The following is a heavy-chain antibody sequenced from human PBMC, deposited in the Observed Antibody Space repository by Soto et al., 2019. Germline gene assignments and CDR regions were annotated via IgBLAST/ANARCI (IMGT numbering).Heavy chain of an antibody. CDR1: GYSFTSYW. CDR2: IYPGDSDT. V-gene: IGHV5-51*01. D-gene: IGHD4-17*01. CDR3: ARHWSLNDYGDLWKHYYYGTDV. Sequence: PGESLKISCKGSGYSFTSYWSGWVRQMPGKGLEWMGIIYPGDSDTRYSPSFQGQVTISADKSISTAYLQSSSLKASDTAMYSCARHWSLNDYGDLWKHYYYGTDVWGQGTTVTVSS. J-gene: IGHJ6*02.